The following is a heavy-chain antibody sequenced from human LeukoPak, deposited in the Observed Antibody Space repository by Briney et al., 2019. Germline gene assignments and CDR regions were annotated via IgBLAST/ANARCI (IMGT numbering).Heavy chain of an antibody. V-gene: IGHV3-15*01. J-gene: IGHJ4*02. D-gene: IGHD5-18*01. Sequence: GGSLRLSCAASGFTFSNAWMSWVRQAPGKGLEWVGRIKSKTDGGTTDYAAPVKGRFTISRDDSKNTLYLQMNSLKTEDTAVYYCTARGYSYGYVSYFDYWGQGTLVTVSS. CDR2: IKSKTDGGTT. CDR3: TARGYSYGYVSYFDY. CDR1: GFTFSNAW.